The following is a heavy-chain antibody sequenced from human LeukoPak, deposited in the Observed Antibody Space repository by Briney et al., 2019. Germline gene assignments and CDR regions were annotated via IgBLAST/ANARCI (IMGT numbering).Heavy chain of an antibody. CDR2: IGTAGDT. V-gene: IGHV3-13*01. D-gene: IGHD3-16*01. J-gene: IGHJ3*02. Sequence: PGGSLRLSCAASGFTFSSYDMHWVRQATGKGLEWVSAIGTAGDTYYPGSVKGRFTISRENAKNSLYLQMNSLRAGDTAVYYCARSGRYDGDDAFDIWGQGTMVTVSS. CDR3: ARSGRYDGDDAFDI. CDR1: GFTFSSYD.